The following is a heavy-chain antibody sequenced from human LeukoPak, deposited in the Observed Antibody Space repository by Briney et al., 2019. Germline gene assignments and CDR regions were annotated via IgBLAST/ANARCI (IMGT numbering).Heavy chain of an antibody. Sequence: GGSLRLSCAASGFTFSSYSMNWVRQAPGKGLEWVSSISSSSSYIYYADSVKGRFTISRDNAKNSLYLQMYSLRAEDTAVYYCARGGMDYDFWSGPTNYYFDYWGQGTLVTVSS. V-gene: IGHV3-21*01. CDR2: ISSSSSYI. J-gene: IGHJ4*02. CDR1: GFTFSSYS. CDR3: ARGGMDYDFWSGPTNYYFDY. D-gene: IGHD3-3*01.